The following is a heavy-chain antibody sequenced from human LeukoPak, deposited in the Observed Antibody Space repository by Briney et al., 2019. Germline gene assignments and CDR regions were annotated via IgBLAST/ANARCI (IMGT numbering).Heavy chain of an antibody. V-gene: IGHV3-7*01. CDR1: GFIYTNYW. D-gene: IGHD3-3*01. Sequence: PGGSLRLSCAASGFIYTNYWMTWVRQAPGKGLEWVANIKYDENERYYVESVRGRFTVSRDNAQSSVSLQMNNLRAEDTAVYYCATSTIFGVVIIPEAFDIWGQGTMVTVSS. J-gene: IGHJ3*02. CDR2: IKYDENER. CDR3: ATSTIFGVVIIPEAFDI.